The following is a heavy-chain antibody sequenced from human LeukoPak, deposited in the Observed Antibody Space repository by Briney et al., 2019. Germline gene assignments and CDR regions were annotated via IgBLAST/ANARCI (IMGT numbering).Heavy chain of an antibody. CDR1: GVYFSSSGCY. CDR3: ASLGASLEWDSASFPDY. Sequence: SETLSLTCSVSGVYFSSSGCYWGWVRQPPGKGPEWIGSIFYAGNTYYNPSLTSRVTISADTSKNQFSLELRFVTAADTAVYYCASLGASLEWDSASFPDYWGQGTLVTVSS. D-gene: IGHD3-3*01. CDR2: IFYAGNT. J-gene: IGHJ4*02. V-gene: IGHV4-39*01.